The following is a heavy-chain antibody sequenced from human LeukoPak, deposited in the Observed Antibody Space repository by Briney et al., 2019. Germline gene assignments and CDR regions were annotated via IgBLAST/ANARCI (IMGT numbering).Heavy chain of an antibody. D-gene: IGHD2-21*01. J-gene: IGHJ4*02. CDR2: IDDSGVIR. V-gene: IGHV3-23*01. CDR3: AHIWFDY. CDR1: GFTFKTHA. Sequence: PGGSLRLSCAASGFTFKTHAMSWVRQAPGKGLEWVSRIDDSGVIRSYADSVKGRFTISRDNSKMTLTLQMNSLRAEDTAVYYCAHIWFDYWGQGTLVTVSS.